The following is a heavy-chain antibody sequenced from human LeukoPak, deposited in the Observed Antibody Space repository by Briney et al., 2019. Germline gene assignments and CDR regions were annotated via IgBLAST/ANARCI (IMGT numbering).Heavy chain of an antibody. J-gene: IGHJ4*02. Sequence: GGSLRLSCAASGFTFTNAWMSWVRQAPGKGLEWVGRIKSKTDGGTTDYTAPVKGRFTISRDDSKSTLYLQMNSLKTEDTAVYYCTTDYLSGFYYFDYWGQGTLVTVSS. CDR3: TTDYLSGFYYFDY. CDR2: IKSKTDGGTT. V-gene: IGHV3-15*01. CDR1: GFTFTNAW. D-gene: IGHD2/OR15-2a*01.